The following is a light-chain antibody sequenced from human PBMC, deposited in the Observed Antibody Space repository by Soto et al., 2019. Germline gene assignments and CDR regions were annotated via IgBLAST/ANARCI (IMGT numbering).Light chain of an antibody. J-gene: IGLJ2*01. CDR2: TND. CDR1: HSNIGANT. V-gene: IGLV1-44*01. CDR3: AAWDDGLNGLI. Sequence: QSVLSQPPSASGTPGQRVSLSCSGSHSNIGANTVNWYQHVPGAAPTLLIYTNDQRPSGVAGRFSGSKSGTSASLAISGLQSDDEGHYYCAAWDDGLNGLIFGGGTKLTVL.